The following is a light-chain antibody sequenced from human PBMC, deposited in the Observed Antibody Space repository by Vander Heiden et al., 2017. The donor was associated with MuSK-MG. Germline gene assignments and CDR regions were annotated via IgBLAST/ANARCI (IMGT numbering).Light chain of an antibody. V-gene: IGKV1-39*01. CDR3: QQNVETPIT. CDR1: QNINNY. CDR2: AAT. Sequence: DIQMTQSPSSLSASEGDRVTITCRASQNINNYLNWYQQKGGKAPNLLTYAATSLHSGVPERFSDSGSGTDFTLTISRLQPEDFATYYCQQNVETPITFGGGTKVEIK. J-gene: IGKJ4*01.